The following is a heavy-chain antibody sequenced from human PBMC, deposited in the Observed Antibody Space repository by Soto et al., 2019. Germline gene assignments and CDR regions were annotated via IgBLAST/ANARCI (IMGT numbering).Heavy chain of an antibody. D-gene: IGHD6-13*01. CDR3: ARVVSDAAAGPPNPYYYYYYGMDV. CDR2: IIPIFGTA. Sequence: QVQLVQSGAEVQKPGSSVKVSCKASGGTFSSYAISWVRQAPGQGLEWMGGIIPIFGTANYAQKFQGRVTITADESTSTAYMELSSLRSEDTAVYYCARVVSDAAAGPPNPYYYYYYGMDVWGQGTTVTVSS. V-gene: IGHV1-69*01. CDR1: GGTFSSYA. J-gene: IGHJ6*02.